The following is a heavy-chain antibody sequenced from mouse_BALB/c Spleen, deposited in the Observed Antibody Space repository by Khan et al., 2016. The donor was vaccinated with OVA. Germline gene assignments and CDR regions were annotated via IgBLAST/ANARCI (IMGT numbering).Heavy chain of an antibody. J-gene: IGHJ2*01. CDR2: IYPGTDNT. Sequence: QVQLKQSGAELVRPGTSVKLSCKTSGYIFTSYWIHWVKQRSGQGLEWIARIYPGTDNTYYNEKFKDQVTLTADKSSSTAYLQLSSLESEDSAVCFCAREEALYYFDYWGQGTTLTVSS. V-gene: IGHV1-76*01. CDR3: AREEALYYFDY. D-gene: IGHD3-2*02. CDR1: GYIFTSYW.